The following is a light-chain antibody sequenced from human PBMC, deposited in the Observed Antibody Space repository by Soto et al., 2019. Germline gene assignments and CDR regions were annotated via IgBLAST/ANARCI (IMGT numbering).Light chain of an antibody. J-gene: IGLJ3*02. CDR3: AAWNDRPYLWV. Sequence: QSVLTQPPSASGTPGQRVSISCSGSSSNIGSNAVHWYQQLPATAPRLLIYRDNQRPSGVPDRFSGSKSGTSASLVISGLQSEDEADYYCAAWNDRPYLWVFGGGTKLTVL. CDR1: SSNIGSNA. V-gene: IGLV1-44*01. CDR2: RDN.